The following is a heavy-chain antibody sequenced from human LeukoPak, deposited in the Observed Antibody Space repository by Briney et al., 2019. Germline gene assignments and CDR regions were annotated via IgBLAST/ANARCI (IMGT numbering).Heavy chain of an antibody. J-gene: IGHJ5*02. D-gene: IGHD3-10*01. CDR2: INPNSGGT. Sequence: ASVKVSCKASGYTFSGNYIHWVRQAPGQGLEWMGWINPNSGGTNYAQKFQGRVTMTRDTSISTAYMELSRLRPDDTAVYYCARELLWFGEGNWFDPWGQGTLVTVSS. CDR3: ARELLWFGEGNWFDP. V-gene: IGHV1-2*02. CDR1: GYTFSGNY.